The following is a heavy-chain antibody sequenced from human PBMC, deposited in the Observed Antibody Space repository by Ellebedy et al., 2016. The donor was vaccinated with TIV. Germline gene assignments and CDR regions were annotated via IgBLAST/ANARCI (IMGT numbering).Heavy chain of an antibody. CDR1: GYTFSSYA. Sequence: GESLKISCAASGYTFSSYAMSWVRQAPGKGLEWVSAISGSGDNTYYADSVQGRFTISRDNSKNTLYLQMNRLRAEDTAVYYCAKSPRDDYGGNSGFDAFDIWGQGTMVTVSS. D-gene: IGHD4-23*01. V-gene: IGHV3-23*01. J-gene: IGHJ3*02. CDR2: ISGSGDNT. CDR3: AKSPRDDYGGNSGFDAFDI.